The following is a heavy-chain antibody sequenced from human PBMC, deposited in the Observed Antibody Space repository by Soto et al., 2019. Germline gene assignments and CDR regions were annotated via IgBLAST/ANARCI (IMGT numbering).Heavy chain of an antibody. J-gene: IGHJ6*02. CDR1: GYTFTSYG. D-gene: IGHD3-3*01. Sequence: ASVKVSCKASGYTFTSYGISWVRQAPGQGLEWMGWISAYNGNTNYAQKLQGRVTMTTDTSTSTAYMELRSLRSDDTAVYYCAGSPFFDFWSGYYPKYYYYYGMDGWGQGTTVTVSS. CDR3: AGSPFFDFWSGYYPKYYYYYGMDG. V-gene: IGHV1-18*01. CDR2: ISAYNGNT.